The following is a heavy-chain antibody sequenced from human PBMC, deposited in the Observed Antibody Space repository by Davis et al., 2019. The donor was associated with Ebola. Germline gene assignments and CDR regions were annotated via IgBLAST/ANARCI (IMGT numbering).Heavy chain of an antibody. D-gene: IGHD1-7*01. CDR1: GFTFSSYG. CDR3: TRQGDSRWNLGMYV. Sequence: GESLKISCAASGFTFSSYGMHWVRQAPGKGLEWVAVIWYDGSNKYYADSVKGRFTISRDNSKNTAYLQMNSLKTEDTAVYYCTRQGDSRWNLGMYVWGQGTTVTVSS. J-gene: IGHJ6*02. CDR2: IWYDGSNK. V-gene: IGHV3-33*01.